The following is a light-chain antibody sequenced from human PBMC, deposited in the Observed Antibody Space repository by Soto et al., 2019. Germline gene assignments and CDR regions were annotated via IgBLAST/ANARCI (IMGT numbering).Light chain of an antibody. CDR1: ESVSSN. J-gene: IGKJ5*01. Sequence: EVVMTQSPATLSVSPVERATLSCRASESVSSNLAWYQQRPGQAPRLVIYGASTRATGIPARFSGGGSGTEFTLTISSLQSEDFAVYYCQQYNSWPPITFGQGTRLEIK. CDR3: QQYNSWPPIT. CDR2: GAS. V-gene: IGKV3-15*01.